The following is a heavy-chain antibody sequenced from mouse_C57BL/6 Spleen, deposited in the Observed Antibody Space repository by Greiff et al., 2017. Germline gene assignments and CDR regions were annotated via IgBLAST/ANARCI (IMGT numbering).Heavy chain of an antibody. CDR2: INPSTSGP. V-gene: IGHV1-53*01. CDR1: GYTFTSYW. Sequence: QVQLQQPGTDLVKPGASVKLSCKASGYTFTSYWMHWVKQRPGQALEWIGIINPSTSGPTSNEKFTSKATLTVDKSSCTAYMQLSSLTSEDSAVYYCARCGYSMDYWGQGTSVTVSS. J-gene: IGHJ4*01. CDR3: ARCGYSMDY.